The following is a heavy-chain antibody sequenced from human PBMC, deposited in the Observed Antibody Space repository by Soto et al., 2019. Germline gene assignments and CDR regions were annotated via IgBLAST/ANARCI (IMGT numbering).Heavy chain of an antibody. CDR1: GGTFSSYA. CDR3: ARGFGTTGIYYYYGMDG. Sequence: QVQLVQSGAEVKKPGSSVKVSYKASGGTFSSYAISWVRQAPGQGLEWMGGIIPICGTANYAQKFQSRVTITADESTSTAYMELSSLRSEDTAVYYRARGFGTTGIYYYYGMDGWGQGTTVTVSS. V-gene: IGHV1-69*01. J-gene: IGHJ6*02. D-gene: IGHD1-1*01. CDR2: IIPICGTA.